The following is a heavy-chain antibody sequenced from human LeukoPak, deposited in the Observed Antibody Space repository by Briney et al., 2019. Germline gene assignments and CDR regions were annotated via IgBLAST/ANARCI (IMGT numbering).Heavy chain of an antibody. CDR1: GYTFTSYG. J-gene: IGHJ4*02. CDR2: ISAYNGNT. Sequence: ASVKVSCQASGYTFTSYGISWVRQAPGQGLEWMGWISAYNGNTNYAQKLQGRVTMTTDTSTSTAYMELRSLRSDDTAVYYCSLGYCSSTSCYVFDYWGQGTLVTVSS. CDR3: SLGYCSSTSCYVFDY. V-gene: IGHV1-18*01. D-gene: IGHD2-2*01.